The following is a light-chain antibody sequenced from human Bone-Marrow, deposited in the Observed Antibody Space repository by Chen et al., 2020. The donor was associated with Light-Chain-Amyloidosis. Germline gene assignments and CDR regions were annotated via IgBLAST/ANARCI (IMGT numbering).Light chain of an antibody. Sequence: SYVLTQPSSVSVAPGQTATIARGGNNIGSTSVPWYQQTPGQAPLLVVYDDSARPSGIPERLSGSNSGNTATLTISRVEAGDEADYYCQVWDRSSDRPVFGGGTKLTVL. CDR2: DDS. J-gene: IGLJ3*02. CDR3: QVWDRSSDRPV. V-gene: IGLV3-21*02. CDR1: NIGSTS.